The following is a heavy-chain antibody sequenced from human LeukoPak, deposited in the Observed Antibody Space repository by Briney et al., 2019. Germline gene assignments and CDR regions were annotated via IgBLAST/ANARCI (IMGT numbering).Heavy chain of an antibody. CDR3: ARNPEGYSSSWLGHYYYYMDV. CDR1: GGSISSYY. D-gene: IGHD6-13*01. Sequence: SETLSLTCTVSGGSISSYYWSWIRQPPGKGLEWIGYIYYSGSTNYNPSLKSRVTISVDTSKNQFSLKLSSVTAADTAVYYCARNPEGYSSSWLGHYYYYMDVWGKGTTVTVSS. J-gene: IGHJ6*03. V-gene: IGHV4-59*08. CDR2: IYYSGST.